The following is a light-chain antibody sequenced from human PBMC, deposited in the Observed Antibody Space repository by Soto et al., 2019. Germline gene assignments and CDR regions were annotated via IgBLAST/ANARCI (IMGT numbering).Light chain of an antibody. CDR1: SSNTGADYD. J-gene: IGLJ2*01. CDR2: DNN. Sequence: QSVLTQPPSVSGAPGQRVTISCTGSSSNTGADYDVHWYQHLPGSAPKLLIYDNNIRPSGVPDLFSGSKSGTSASLAITGLQAEDEGDYYCQSYDSSLSNLVVFGGGTKLTVL. CDR3: QSYDSSLSNLVV. V-gene: IGLV1-40*01.